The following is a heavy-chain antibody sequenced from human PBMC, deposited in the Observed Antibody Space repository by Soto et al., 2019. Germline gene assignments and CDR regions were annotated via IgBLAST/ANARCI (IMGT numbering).Heavy chain of an antibody. CDR2: ISYDGSNK. Sequence: HPGGSLRLSCAASGFTFSSYGMHWVRQAPGKGLEWVAVISYDGSNKYYADSVKGRFTISRDNSKNTLYLQMNSLRAEDTAVYYCAKAIGGFGEFVVDYWGQGNLVTVSS. CDR1: GFTFSSYG. J-gene: IGHJ4*02. D-gene: IGHD3-10*01. CDR3: AKAIGGFGEFVVDY. V-gene: IGHV3-30*18.